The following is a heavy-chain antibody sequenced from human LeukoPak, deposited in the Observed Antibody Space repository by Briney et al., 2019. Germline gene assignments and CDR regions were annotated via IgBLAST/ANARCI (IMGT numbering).Heavy chain of an antibody. CDR2: IYPGDSDT. J-gene: IGHJ4*02. V-gene: IGHV5-51*01. CDR1: GYSFTNYW. CDR3: ARRVSSGWYYFDY. Sequence: ESLKISCKGSGYSFTNYWIGWVRQTPGKGLEWMGIIYPGDSDTRYSPSFQGQVTISADKSISTAYLQWSSLKASDTAMYYCARRVSSGWYYFDYWGQGTLVTVSS. D-gene: IGHD6-19*01.